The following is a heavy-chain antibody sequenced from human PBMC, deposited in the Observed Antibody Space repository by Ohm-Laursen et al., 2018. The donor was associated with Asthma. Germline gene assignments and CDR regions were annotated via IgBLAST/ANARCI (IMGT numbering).Heavy chain of an antibody. CDR2: ISSSSSYI. V-gene: IGHV3-21*01. CDR1: GFTFSSYG. Sequence: SLRLSCTASGFTFSSYGMNWVRQAPGKGLEWVSSISSSSSYIYYADSVKGRFTISRDNANNSLYLQMNSLRAEDTAVYYCARAGVTFWRNVNWFDPWGQGTLVTVSS. CDR3: ARAGVTFWRNVNWFDP. J-gene: IGHJ5*02. D-gene: IGHD3-3*01.